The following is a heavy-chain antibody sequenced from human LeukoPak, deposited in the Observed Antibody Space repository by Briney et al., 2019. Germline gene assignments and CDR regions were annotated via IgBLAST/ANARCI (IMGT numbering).Heavy chain of an antibody. D-gene: IGHD6-25*01. CDR3: TKDWSASD. CDR1: GFSFSKYA. Sequence: PGGSLRLSCGASGFSFSKYAMTWVRQAPGKGLEWVSAIGEDGISTSYAGPVKGRFTISRDNSKNTLFLQMSRLRVEDTAVYYCTKDWSASDWGQGIQVTVSS. CDR2: IGEDGIST. J-gene: IGHJ4*02. V-gene: IGHV3-23*01.